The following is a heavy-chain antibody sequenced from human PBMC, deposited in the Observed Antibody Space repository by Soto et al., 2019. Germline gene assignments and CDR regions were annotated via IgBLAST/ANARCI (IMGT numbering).Heavy chain of an antibody. CDR2: IIPILGIA. CDR1: GGTFSSYT. J-gene: IGHJ6*03. CDR3: ARGGLMVRGVIILVPPSDYYTLV. V-gene: IGHV1-69*02. Sequence: SVKVSCKASGGTFSSYTISWVRQAPGQGLEWMGRIIPILGIANYAQKFQGRVTITADKSTSTAYMELSSLRSEDTAVYYCARGGLMVRGVIILVPPSDYYTLVSCKATSLTVSS. D-gene: IGHD3-10*01.